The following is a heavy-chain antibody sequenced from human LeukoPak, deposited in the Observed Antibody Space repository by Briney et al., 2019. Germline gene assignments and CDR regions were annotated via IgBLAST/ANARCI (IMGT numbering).Heavy chain of an antibody. CDR2: INHSGST. Sequence: SETLSLTCAVYGGSFSGYYWSWIRQPPGKGLQWIGEINHSGSTNYNPSLKSRVTISVDTSKDQFSLKLSSVTAADTAVYYCARGGRQQLTPYYFDYWGQGTLVTVSS. CDR3: ARGGRQQLTPYYFDY. J-gene: IGHJ4*02. D-gene: IGHD6-13*01. V-gene: IGHV4-34*01. CDR1: GGSFSGYY.